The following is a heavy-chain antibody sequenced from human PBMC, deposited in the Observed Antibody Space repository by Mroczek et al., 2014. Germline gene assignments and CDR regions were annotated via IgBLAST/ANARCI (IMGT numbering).Heavy chain of an antibody. CDR3: TTDPYSGSYYRAFDI. D-gene: IGHD1-26*01. CDR2: IKSKTDGGTT. J-gene: IGHJ3*02. CDR1: DSLSGNAW. V-gene: IGHV3-15*01. Sequence: GGLVKPGGPLDSPVQPLDSLSGNAWMSVGPPGSREGLEWVGRIKSKTDGGTTDYAAPVKGRFTISRDDSKNXLYLQMNSLKTEDTAVYYCTTDPYSGSYYRAFDIWGQGTMVTVPX.